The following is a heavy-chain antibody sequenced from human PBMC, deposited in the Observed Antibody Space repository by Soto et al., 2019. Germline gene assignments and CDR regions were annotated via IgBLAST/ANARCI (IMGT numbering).Heavy chain of an antibody. J-gene: IGHJ5*02. CDR1: GGTFSSYT. CDR2: IIPIFGTA. Sequence: QVQLVQSGAEVKKPGSSVKVSCKASGGTFSSYTISWVRQAPGQGLEWMGGIIPIFGTANYAQKFQGRVRITANESTSTAYMELSSLRSEDTAVYYCASMPFASGNYHPNWFDPWGQGTLVTVTS. D-gene: IGHD1-26*01. CDR3: ASMPFASGNYHPNWFDP. V-gene: IGHV1-69*12.